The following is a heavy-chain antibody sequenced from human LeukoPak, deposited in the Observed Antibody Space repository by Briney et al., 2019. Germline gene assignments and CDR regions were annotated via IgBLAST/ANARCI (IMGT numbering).Heavy chain of an antibody. CDR2: IYYSGST. D-gene: IGHD3-16*01. J-gene: IGHJ6*03. V-gene: IGHV4-30-4*01. CDR3: ARALGGFYMDV. CDR1: GGSISSGDYY. Sequence: SETLSLTCTVSGGSISSGDYYWSWIRQPPGKGLEWIGYIYYSGSTYYNPSLKSRVTISVDTSKNQFSLKLSSVTAADTAVYYCARALGGFYMDVWGKGTTVTVSS.